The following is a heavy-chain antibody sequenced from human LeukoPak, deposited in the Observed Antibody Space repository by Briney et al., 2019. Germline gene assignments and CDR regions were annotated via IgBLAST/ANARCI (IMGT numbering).Heavy chain of an antibody. V-gene: IGHV6-1*01. D-gene: IGHD2-2*01. CDR2: TYYRSTRYN. Sequence: SQTLSLTCAISGDSVSSNSVTWNWIRQSPSRGLEWLGRTYYRSTRYNDYAVSVRGRITVNPDTSKNQFSLHLNSVTPEDTAVYYCARRLTQYDCYDPWGQGILVTVSS. CDR3: ARRLTQYDCYDP. J-gene: IGHJ5*02. CDR1: GDSVSSNSVT.